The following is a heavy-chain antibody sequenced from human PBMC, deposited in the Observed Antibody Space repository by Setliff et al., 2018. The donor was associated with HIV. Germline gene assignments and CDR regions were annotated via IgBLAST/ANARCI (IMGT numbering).Heavy chain of an antibody. CDR1: GASFSGYF. CDR3: ATLSGPVDH. CDR2: INHAGST. D-gene: IGHD3-3*01. Sequence: PSETLSLTCTLYGASFSGYFRSWIRQPPGKGLEWIGEINHAGSTNFNPSLKGRVTISVDMSKRQFSLHLTSVTAADTAVYYCATLSGPVDHWGQGTLVTVSS. J-gene: IGHJ4*02. V-gene: IGHV4-34*01.